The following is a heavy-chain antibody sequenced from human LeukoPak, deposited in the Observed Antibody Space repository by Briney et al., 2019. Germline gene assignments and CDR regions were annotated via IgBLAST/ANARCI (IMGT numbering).Heavy chain of an antibody. Sequence: ASVKVSCKASGYTFTSYDINWVRQATGQGLEWMGWMNPNSGNTGYAQKFQGRVTITRNTSISTAYMELSSLRSEDTAVYYCARGLKSRYYDFWSGYSNWFDPWGQGTLVTVSS. J-gene: IGHJ5*02. CDR3: ARGLKSRYYDFWSGYSNWFDP. CDR2: MNPNSGNT. CDR1: GYTFTSYD. V-gene: IGHV1-8*03. D-gene: IGHD3-3*01.